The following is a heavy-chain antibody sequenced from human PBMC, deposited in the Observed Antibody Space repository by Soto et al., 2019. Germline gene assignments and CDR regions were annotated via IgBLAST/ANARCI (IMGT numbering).Heavy chain of an antibody. V-gene: IGHV4-59*01. CDR2: IYYSGST. Sequence: SETLSLTCTVSGGSISSYYWSWIRQPPGKGLEWIGYIYYSGSTNYNPSLKSRVTISVDTSKNQFSLKLSSVTAADTAVYYCARLFGGGYFDYWGQGTLVTVSS. CDR3: ARLFGGGYFDY. D-gene: IGHD3-10*01. CDR1: GGSISSYY. J-gene: IGHJ4*02.